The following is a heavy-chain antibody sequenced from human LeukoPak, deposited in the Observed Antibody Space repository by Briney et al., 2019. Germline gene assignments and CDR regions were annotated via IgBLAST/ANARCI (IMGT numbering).Heavy chain of an antibody. J-gene: IGHJ4*02. CDR1: GGSFGGYY. V-gene: IGHV4-34*01. CDR3: SRGTTAWGGDF. CDR2: VNHYGRT. D-gene: IGHD3-16*01. Sequence: PSETLSLTCAVYGGSFGGYYWTWIRQAPDKGLEWIGEVNHYGRTNYNPSLSSRVTISVDTSKNQFSLKLNSMTAADTAVYYCSRGTTAWGGDFWGQGTLVTVSS.